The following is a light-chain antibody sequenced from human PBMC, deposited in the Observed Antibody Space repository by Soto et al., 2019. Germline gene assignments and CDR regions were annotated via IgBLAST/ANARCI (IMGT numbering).Light chain of an antibody. CDR2: DAS. J-gene: IGKJ1*01. V-gene: IGKV1-5*01. CDR1: QSISSW. CDR3: QQYNSYSPT. Sequence: DIQMTQSPSTLSASVEDRVTITCRASQSISSWLAWYQQKPGKAPKLLIYDASSLESGVQSRFSGSGSGTEFTLTISSLQSDDFATYYCQQYNSYSPTFGQGTKV.